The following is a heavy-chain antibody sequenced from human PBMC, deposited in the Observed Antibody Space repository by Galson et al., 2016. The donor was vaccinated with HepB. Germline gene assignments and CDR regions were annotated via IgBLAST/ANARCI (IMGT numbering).Heavy chain of an antibody. D-gene: IGHD2-2*01. CDR3: VRGPGGYCSSGSCTEALRWFDP. J-gene: IGHJ5*02. V-gene: IGHV4-30-4*08. CDR1: GGSINTGDYF. CDR2: IYYTGST. Sequence: TLSLTCSVSGGSINTGDYFWSWLRQPPGKSLEWIGYIYYTGSTYYNPSLKSRATISVDTSKNQPPLNLSSSTAADTAVYYCVRGPGGYCSSGSCTEALRWFDPWGQGTQVSVSS.